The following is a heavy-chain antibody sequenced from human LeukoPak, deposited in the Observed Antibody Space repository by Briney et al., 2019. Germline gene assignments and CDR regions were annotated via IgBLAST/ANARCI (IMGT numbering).Heavy chain of an antibody. J-gene: IGHJ4*02. V-gene: IGHV1-24*01. Sequence: ASVKVSCKVSGYTLTELSMHWVRQAPGKGLEWMGGFDPEDGETIYAQKFQGRVTMTADTSTDTAYMELSSLRSEDTAVYYCATVLRFLEWSPLDYWGQGTLVTVSS. D-gene: IGHD3-3*01. CDR1: GYTLTELS. CDR2: FDPEDGET. CDR3: ATVLRFLEWSPLDY.